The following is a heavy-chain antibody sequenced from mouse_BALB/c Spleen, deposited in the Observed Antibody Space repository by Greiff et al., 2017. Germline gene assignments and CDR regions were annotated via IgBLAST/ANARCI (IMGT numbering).Heavy chain of an antibody. V-gene: IGHV1S56*01. CDR1: GYTFTSYD. CDR2: IYPGGGST. J-gene: IGHJ2*01. Sequence: VQLQQSGPGLVKPGALVKISCKASGYTFTSYDINWVKQRPGQGLEWIGWIYPGGGSTKYNEKFKGKATLTADKSSSTAYMQLSSLTSENSAVYFGAREGYGNYFDYWGQGTTLTVSS. D-gene: IGHD2-10*02. CDR3: AREGYGNYFDY.